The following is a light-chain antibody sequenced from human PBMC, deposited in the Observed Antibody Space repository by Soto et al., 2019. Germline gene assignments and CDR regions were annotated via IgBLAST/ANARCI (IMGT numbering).Light chain of an antibody. CDR3: QQYHTWPIT. J-gene: IGKJ4*01. CDR1: NDAGGY. Sequence: PASVSGSPGQSITISCTGVSNDAGGYYLVSWYQHKPGQAPRLLISGASTGATGIPARFSGSGSGTEFTLTISSLQSEDCAIYYCQQYHTWPITFGGGTKVDIK. CDR2: GAS. V-gene: IGKV3-15*01.